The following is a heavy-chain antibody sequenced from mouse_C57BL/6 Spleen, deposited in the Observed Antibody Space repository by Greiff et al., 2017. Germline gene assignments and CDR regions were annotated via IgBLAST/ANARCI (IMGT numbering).Heavy chain of an antibody. V-gene: IGHV1-69*01. CDR3: ARSHYYGSSGPFAD. Sequence: QVQLQQPGAELVMPGASVKLSCKASGYTFTSYWMHWVKQRPGQGLEWIGEIDPSDSYTNYNQKFKGKSTLTVDKSSSTAYMQLSSLTSEDSAVYYCARSHYYGSSGPFADWGKGTLVTVSA. J-gene: IGHJ3*01. CDR1: GYTFTSYW. D-gene: IGHD1-1*01. CDR2: IDPSDSYT.